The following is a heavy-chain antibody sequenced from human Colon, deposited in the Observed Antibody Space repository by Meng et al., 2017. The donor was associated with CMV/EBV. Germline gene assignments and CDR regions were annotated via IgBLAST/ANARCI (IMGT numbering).Heavy chain of an antibody. Sequence: SVKVSCKASGGTFSSYAISWVRQAPGQGLEWMGGIIPILGIANYAQKFQGRVTITADKSTSTAYMELSSLRSEDTAVYYCARLDYDFWSGYYTNFDYWGQGTLVTVSS. CDR1: GGTFSSYA. CDR2: IIPILGIA. CDR3: ARLDYDFWSGYYTNFDY. V-gene: IGHV1-69*10. J-gene: IGHJ4*02. D-gene: IGHD3-3*01.